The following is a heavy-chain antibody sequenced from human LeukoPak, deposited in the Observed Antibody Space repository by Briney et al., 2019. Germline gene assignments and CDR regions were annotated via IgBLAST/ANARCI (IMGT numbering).Heavy chain of an antibody. D-gene: IGHD1-26*01. V-gene: IGHV1-46*01. J-gene: IGHJ6*03. CDR1: GYTFTSNY. CDR2: ISPSGGST. Sequence: ASVKVSCKAFGYTFTSNYMHWVRQAPGQGPEWMGVISPSGGSTTYAQKFQGRVTLTRDMSTSTDYLELSSLRSDDTAVYYCARDYYAYYYYYMDVWGKGTTVTISS. CDR3: ARDYYAYYYYYMDV.